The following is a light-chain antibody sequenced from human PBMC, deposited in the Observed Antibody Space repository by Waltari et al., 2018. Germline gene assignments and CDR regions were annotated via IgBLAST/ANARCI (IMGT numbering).Light chain of an antibody. CDR3: QTWGTGIQV. CDR2: VNSDGSH. CDR1: SGHSRYA. Sequence: QLVLTQSPSASASLGASVNLTCTLSSGHSRYAIAWHQQQPEKGPRFLMKVNSDGSHSKGDGIPDRFSGSSSGAERYLTISGLQSEDEADYYCQTWGTGIQVFGGGTKLTV. V-gene: IGLV4-69*01. J-gene: IGLJ3*02.